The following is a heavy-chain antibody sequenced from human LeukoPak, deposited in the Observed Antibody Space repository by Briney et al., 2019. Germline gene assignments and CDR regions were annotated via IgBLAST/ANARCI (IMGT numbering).Heavy chain of an antibody. CDR3: ARLMIPDILTGYYYYGMDV. V-gene: IGHV4-59*08. CDR1: GYDSISTYY. CDR2: IFYKGNT. J-gene: IGHJ6*02. D-gene: IGHD3-9*01. Sequence: SETLSLTCSVSGYDSISTYYWNWIRQPPGKGLEWIGQIFYKGNTNYNPSLESRVTMSVDTSKNQFSLKLSSVTAADTAVYYCARLMIPDILTGYYYYGMDVWGQGTTVTVSS.